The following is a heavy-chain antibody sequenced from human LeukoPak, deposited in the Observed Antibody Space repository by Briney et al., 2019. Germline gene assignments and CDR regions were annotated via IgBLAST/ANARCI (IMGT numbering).Heavy chain of an antibody. CDR2: IRYDGSNK. J-gene: IGHJ6*03. CDR3: AKDARAAVAGTGYYYYYMDV. D-gene: IGHD6-19*01. CDR1: GFTFSSYV. V-gene: IGHV3-30*02. Sequence: GGSLRLSCAASGFTFSSYVMHWVRQAPGKGLEWVAFIRYDGSNKYYADSVKGRFTISRDNSKNTLYLQMNSLRAEDTAVYYCAKDARAAVAGTGYYYYYMDVWGKGTTVTVSS.